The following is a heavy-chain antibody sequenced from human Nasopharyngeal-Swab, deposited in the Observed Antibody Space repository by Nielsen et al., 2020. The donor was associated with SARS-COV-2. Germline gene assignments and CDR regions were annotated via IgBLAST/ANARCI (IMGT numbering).Heavy chain of an antibody. V-gene: IGHV4-39*07. J-gene: IGHJ4*02. D-gene: IGHD6-25*01. CDR2: IYYSGST. CDR3: AREGAAGDFDY. Sequence: SETLSLTCTVSGGSISSSSYYWGWIRQPPGKGLEWIGSIYYSGSTNYNPSLKSRVTISVDTSKNQFSLKLSSVTAADTAVYYCAREGAAGDFDYWGQGTLVTVSS. CDR1: GGSISSSSYY.